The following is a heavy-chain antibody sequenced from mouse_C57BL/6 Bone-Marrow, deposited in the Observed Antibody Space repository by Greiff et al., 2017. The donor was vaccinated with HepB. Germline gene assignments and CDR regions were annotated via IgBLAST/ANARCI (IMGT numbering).Heavy chain of an antibody. D-gene: IGHD2-9*01. J-gene: IGHJ1*03. V-gene: IGHV2-9-1*01. CDR1: GFSLTSYA. Sequence: VMLVESGPGLVAPSQSLSITCTVSGFSLTSYAISWVRQPPGKGLEWLGVIWTGGGTNYNSALKSRLSISKDNSKSQVFLKMNSLQTDDTARYYCAREPSMVTTRDWYFDVWGTGTTVTVSS. CDR2: IWTGGGT. CDR3: AREPSMVTTRDWYFDV.